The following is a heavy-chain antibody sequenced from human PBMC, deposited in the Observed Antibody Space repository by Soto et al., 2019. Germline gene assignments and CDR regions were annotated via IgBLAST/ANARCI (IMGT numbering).Heavy chain of an antibody. CDR3: ARDPNYDFWSGYRNKEGTYGMDV. D-gene: IGHD3-3*01. V-gene: IGHV3-48*03. CDR2: ISSGASNM. CDR1: GFAFSGFE. J-gene: IGHJ6*02. Sequence: GGSLRLSCAASGFAFSGFEMNWVRQAPGKGLEWVSYISSGASNMYYADSVKGRFTISRDNAQSSLYLQMNSLRVEDTAVYYCARDPNYDFWSGYRNKEGTYGMDVWGQGTTVTVS.